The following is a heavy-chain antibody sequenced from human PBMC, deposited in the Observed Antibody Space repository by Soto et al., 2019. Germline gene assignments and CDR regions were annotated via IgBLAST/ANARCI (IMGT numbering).Heavy chain of an antibody. CDR3: SRGILV. CDR2: ISYGGST. V-gene: IGHV4-31*03. J-gene: IGHJ4*02. Sequence: QVQLQESGPGLVKPSQTLSLTCTVSGGSINSGGYCWSWIRQHPGKGLDWIGCISYGGSTSYNPSLKSRFTISVDTSKNQFSLKVTSVTAADTAVYYCSRGILVWGQGALITVSS. CDR1: GGSINSGGYC. D-gene: IGHD5-18*01.